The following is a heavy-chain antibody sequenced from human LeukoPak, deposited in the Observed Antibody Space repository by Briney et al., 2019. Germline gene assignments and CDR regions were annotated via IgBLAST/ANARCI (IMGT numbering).Heavy chain of an antibody. CDR2: IYSGGST. CDR1: GFTVSSNY. CDR3: ARSAYDSLSLDY. J-gene: IGHJ4*02. V-gene: IGHV3-53*01. Sequence: GGSLRLSCAASGFTVSSNYMSWVRQAPGEGREWVSVIYSGGSTYYADSAKCRFTISRDKSKTTLYLQMNCLRAEDTAVYYCARSAYDSLSLDYWGQGTLVTVSS. D-gene: IGHD3-22*01.